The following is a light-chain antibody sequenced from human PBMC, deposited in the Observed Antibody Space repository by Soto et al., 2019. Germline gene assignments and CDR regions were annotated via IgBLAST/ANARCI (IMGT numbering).Light chain of an antibody. CDR3: QHYGSSRT. Sequence: EIVLTQSPGTLSLSPAERSTLSCMASQSVSSNLAWYQQKPGQAPRLLIYGASSRATGIPDRFSGGGSGTDFTLTISRLEPEDFAVYYCQHYGSSRTFGQGTKVDIK. J-gene: IGKJ1*01. CDR2: GAS. V-gene: IGKV3-20*01. CDR1: QSVSSN.